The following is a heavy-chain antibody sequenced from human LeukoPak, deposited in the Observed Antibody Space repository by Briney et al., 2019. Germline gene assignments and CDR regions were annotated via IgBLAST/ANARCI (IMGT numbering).Heavy chain of an antibody. J-gene: IGHJ4*02. CDR3: ARSGVGYSYAEN. D-gene: IGHD5-18*01. CDR2: IYHSGST. Sequence: SQTLSLTCAVSGGSISSGGYSWSWIRQPPGKGLEWIGYIYHSGSTYYNPSLKSRVTISVDRSKNQFSLKLSSVTAADTAVYYCARSGVGYSYAENWGQGTLVTVSS. CDR1: GGSISSGGYS. V-gene: IGHV4-30-2*01.